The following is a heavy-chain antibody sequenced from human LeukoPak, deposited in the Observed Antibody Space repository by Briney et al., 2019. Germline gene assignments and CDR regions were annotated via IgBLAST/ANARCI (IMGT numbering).Heavy chain of an antibody. CDR2: IYYSGST. CDR3: ARQAPQYYYYYGMDV. V-gene: IGHV4-59*08. CDR1: GGSISNYY. Sequence: PSETPSLTCTVSGGSISNYYWSWIRQPPGKGLEWIGNIYYSGSTNYNPSVKSRVTISVDTSNNQFSLKLSSVTAADTAVYYCARQAPQYYYYYGMDVWGQGTTVTVSA. J-gene: IGHJ6*01.